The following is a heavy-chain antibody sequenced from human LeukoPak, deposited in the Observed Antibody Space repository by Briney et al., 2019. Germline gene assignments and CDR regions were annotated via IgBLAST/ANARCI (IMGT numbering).Heavy chain of an antibody. CDR1: GGTFSSYA. V-gene: IGHV1-69*06. CDR3: AREKGLGYCSGGSCCSYFDY. Sequence: VASVKVSCKASGGTFSSYAISWVRQAPGHALEWMGGIIPIFGTANYAQKFQGRVTITADKSTSTAYMELSSLRSEDTAVYYCAREKGLGYCSGGSCCSYFDYWGQGTLVTVSS. J-gene: IGHJ4*02. D-gene: IGHD2-15*01. CDR2: IIPIFGTA.